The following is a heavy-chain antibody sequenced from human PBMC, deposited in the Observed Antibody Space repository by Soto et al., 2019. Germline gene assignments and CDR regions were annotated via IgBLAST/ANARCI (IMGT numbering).Heavy chain of an antibody. CDR2: INDRGSI. D-gene: IGHD3-9*01. J-gene: IGHJ2*01. CDR1: GGSFSGYY. V-gene: IGHV4-34*01. CDR3: ARESHDILTGPPWVWYFDL. Sequence: QVQLQQWGAGPLRPLETLSLTCGVSGGSFSGYYWAWIRQSPGKGLEWIGEINDRGSINYNPSLKSRVSISVDTSQKHYSLNLRSVTAADTSVYYCARESHDILTGPPWVWYFDLWGRGTLVTVSS.